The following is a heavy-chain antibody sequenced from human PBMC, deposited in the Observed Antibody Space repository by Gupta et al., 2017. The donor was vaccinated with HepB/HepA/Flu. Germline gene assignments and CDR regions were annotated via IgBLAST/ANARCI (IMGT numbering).Heavy chain of an antibody. CDR3: ARAHDDDSSGYVPFDY. J-gene: IGHJ4*02. Sequence: VQLVQSGAEVKKPGASVKVSCKASGYTFTGYYMHWVRQAPGQGLEWMGWINPNSGGTNYAQKFQGRVTMTRDTSISTAYMELSRLRSEETAVDYCARAHDDDSSGYVPFDYGGQGTLVTVSS. CDR1: GYTFTGYY. D-gene: IGHD3-22*01. CDR2: INPNSGGT. V-gene: IGHV1-2*02.